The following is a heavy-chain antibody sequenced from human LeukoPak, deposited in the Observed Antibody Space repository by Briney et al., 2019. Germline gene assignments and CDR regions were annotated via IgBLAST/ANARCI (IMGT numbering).Heavy chain of an antibody. V-gene: IGHV3-23*01. CDR2: FSSSDTGT. D-gene: IGHD1-26*01. CDR3: AKHGGTQWELIDY. CDR1: GFTFSSYA. Sequence: PGGSLRLSCAASGFTFSSYAMGWVREAPGKGLVWVSTFSSSDTGTYYADSVKGRFTISRDNSKRTLYLQMNSLRGEDTAVYYCAKHGGTQWELIDYWGQGTLVSVSS. J-gene: IGHJ4*02.